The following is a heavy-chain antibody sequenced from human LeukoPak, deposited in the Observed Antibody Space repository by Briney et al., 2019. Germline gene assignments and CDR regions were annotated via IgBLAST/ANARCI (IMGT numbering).Heavy chain of an antibody. CDR1: GYTFTGYY. CDR3: ARRADRATTVTSFWFFDL. V-gene: IGHV1-2*02. D-gene: IGHD4-17*01. J-gene: IGHJ2*01. Sequence: ASVKVSCKASGYTFTGYYMYWVRQAPGQGLEWMGWINPNSGDTNYAQKFQGRVTMTRDTSISTVYMELSRLRSDDTAVYYCARRADRATTVTSFWFFDLCGRGSLVTVSS. CDR2: INPNSGDT.